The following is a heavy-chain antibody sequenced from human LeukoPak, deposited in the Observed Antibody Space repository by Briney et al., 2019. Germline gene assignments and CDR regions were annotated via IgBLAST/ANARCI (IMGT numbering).Heavy chain of an antibody. CDR1: GGSISSYY. V-gene: IGHV4-59*01. Sequence: KPSETLSLTCTVSGGSISSYYWSWIRQPPGKGLEWIGYIYYSGNTNYNPSLKSRVTISVDTSKNQISLRLHSVTAADTAVYYCARENEPARDFDLWGRGTLVTVSS. CDR2: IYYSGNT. J-gene: IGHJ2*01. CDR3: ARENEPARDFDL. D-gene: IGHD1-1*01.